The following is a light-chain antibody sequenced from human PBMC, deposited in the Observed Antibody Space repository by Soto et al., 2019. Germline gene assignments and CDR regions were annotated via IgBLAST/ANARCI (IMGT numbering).Light chain of an antibody. CDR1: SSDVGGYTY. CDR2: EVS. V-gene: IGLV2-14*01. Sequence: QSALTQPASVSGSPGQSITISCTGTSSDVGGYTYVSWYQQHPGRAPKLMIYEVSNRPSGVSNRFSGSKSGNTASLTISGLQAKDEADYYCSSYTTRNTVLFGGGTKVTVL. CDR3: SSYTTRNTVL. J-gene: IGLJ2*01.